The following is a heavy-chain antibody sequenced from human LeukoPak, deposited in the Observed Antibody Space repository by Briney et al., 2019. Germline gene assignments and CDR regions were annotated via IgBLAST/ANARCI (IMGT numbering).Heavy chain of an antibody. Sequence: SVKVSCKASGGTFSSYAISWVRQAPGQGLEWMGGIIPIFGTANYAQKFQGRVTITADESTSTAYMELSSLRSEDTAVYYCARAVEFRRDSYNFGYWGQGTLVTVSS. CDR3: ARAVEFRRDSYNFGY. CDR1: GGTFSSYA. V-gene: IGHV1-69*13. J-gene: IGHJ4*02. CDR2: IIPIFGTA. D-gene: IGHD5-24*01.